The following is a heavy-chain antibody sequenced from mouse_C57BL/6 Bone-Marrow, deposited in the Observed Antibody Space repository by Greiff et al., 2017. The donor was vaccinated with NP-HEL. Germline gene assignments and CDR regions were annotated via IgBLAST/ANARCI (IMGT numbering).Heavy chain of an antibody. Sequence: VQVVESGPELVKPGASVKISCKASGYAFSSSWMNWVKQRPGKGLEWIGRIYPGDGDTNYNGKFKGKATLTADKSSSTAYMQLSSLTSEDSAVYFCAREDYYGSSPWFAYWGQGTLVTVSA. CDR1: GYAFSSSW. V-gene: IGHV1-82*01. J-gene: IGHJ3*01. CDR3: AREDYYGSSPWFAY. D-gene: IGHD1-1*01. CDR2: IYPGDGDT.